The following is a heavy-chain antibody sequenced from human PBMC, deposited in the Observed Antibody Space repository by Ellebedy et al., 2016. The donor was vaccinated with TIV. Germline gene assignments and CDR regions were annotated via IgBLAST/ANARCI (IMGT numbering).Heavy chain of an antibody. V-gene: IGHV1-18*01. Sequence: AASVKVSCKASGYTFTSYGISWVRQAPGQGLEWMGWSSAYNDNTNYAQKVQGRVTMTTDISTRTAYMELRSLRSDDTAVYYCARSDILTGYYDWGQGTLVTVSS. J-gene: IGHJ4*02. CDR1: GYTFTSYG. CDR2: SSAYNDNT. D-gene: IGHD3-9*01. CDR3: ARSDILTGYYD.